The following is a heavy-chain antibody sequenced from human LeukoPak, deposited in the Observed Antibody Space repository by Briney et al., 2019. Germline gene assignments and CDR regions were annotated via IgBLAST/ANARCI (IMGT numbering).Heavy chain of an antibody. CDR3: VRVLVWSGYTSGLFDH. J-gene: IGHJ5*02. CDR2: IYYSGST. Sequence: SETLSLTCTVSGGSISSYYWSWIRQPPGKRLEWIGYIYYSGSTNYNPSLKSRVTISVDTSKNQFSLKLSSMTAADTAVYYCVRVLVWSGYTSGLFDHWGQGTLVTVSS. CDR1: GGSISSYY. D-gene: IGHD6-19*01. V-gene: IGHV4-59*12.